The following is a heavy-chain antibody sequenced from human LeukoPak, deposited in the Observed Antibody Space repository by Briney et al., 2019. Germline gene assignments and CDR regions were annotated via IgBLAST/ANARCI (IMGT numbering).Heavy chain of an antibody. CDR3: AKVHLTYYYDSSGYGFQDY. J-gene: IGHJ4*02. CDR1: GFTFSSYG. CDR2: IWYDGSNK. V-gene: IGHV3-33*06. D-gene: IGHD3-22*01. Sequence: GRSLRLSCAASGFTFSSYGMHWVRQAPGKGLEWVAVIWYDGSNKFYADSVRGRFTISRDNSKNTVYLQMNSLRAEDTAVYYCAKVHLTYYYDSSGYGFQDYWGQGTLVTVSS.